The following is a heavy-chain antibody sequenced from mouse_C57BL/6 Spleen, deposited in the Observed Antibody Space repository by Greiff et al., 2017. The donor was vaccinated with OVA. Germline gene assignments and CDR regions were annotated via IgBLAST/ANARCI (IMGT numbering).Heavy chain of an antibody. CDR3: ARSLTGYYAMDY. J-gene: IGHJ4*01. D-gene: IGHD4-1*01. V-gene: IGHV1-82*01. Sequence: LQESGPELVKPGASVKISCKASGYAFSSSWMNWVKQRPGKGLEWIGWIYPGDGAINYNRKVKGKATLTADKASSTAYMQISSLTSEDSAVDFCARSLTGYYAMDYWGQGTSVTVSS. CDR1: GYAFSSSW. CDR2: IYPGDGAI.